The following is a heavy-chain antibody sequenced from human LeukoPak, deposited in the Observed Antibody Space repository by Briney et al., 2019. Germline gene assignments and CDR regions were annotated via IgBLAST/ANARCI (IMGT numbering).Heavy chain of an antibody. D-gene: IGHD1-26*01. Sequence: GGSLRLSCAASGFSFSNYWMNWVRQVPGKGLEWIGLFKSKTNGGTTDYAAPVKGRFTMSRDDSKNTLYLQMNSLKTEDTAMYYCTTEYSGSFSNWGQGILVTVSS. CDR2: FKSKTNGGTT. J-gene: IGHJ4*02. CDR1: GFSFSNYW. CDR3: TTEYSGSFSN. V-gene: IGHV3-15*01.